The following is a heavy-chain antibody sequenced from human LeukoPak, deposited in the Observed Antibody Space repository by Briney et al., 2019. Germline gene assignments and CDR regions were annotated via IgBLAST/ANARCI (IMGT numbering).Heavy chain of an antibody. J-gene: IGHJ4*02. D-gene: IGHD6-19*01. CDR1: GGSISSTNSY. Sequence: SETLSLTCTVSGGSISSTNSYWGWFRQPPGKGLEWIGSIYYTGTTNYNPSLKSRVTISVDTSKNQLSLKLTSVTAADTAVYYCARRGYSSGWYDYWDQGTLVTVSS. CDR3: ARRGYSSGWYDY. V-gene: IGHV4-39*01. CDR2: IYYTGTT.